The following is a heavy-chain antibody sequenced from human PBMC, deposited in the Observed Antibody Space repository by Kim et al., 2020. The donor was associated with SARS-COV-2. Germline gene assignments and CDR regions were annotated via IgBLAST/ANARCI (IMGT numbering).Heavy chain of an antibody. CDR2: IIPIFGTA. D-gene: IGHD3-10*01. V-gene: IGHV1-69*13. CDR3: ARSHGSGSYPVSAFDI. J-gene: IGHJ3*02. Sequence: SVKVSCKASGGTFSSYAISWVRQAPGQGLEWMGGIIPIFGTANYAQKFQGRVTITADESTSTAYMELSSLRSEDTAVYYCARSHGSGSYPVSAFDIWGQGTMVTVSS. CDR1: GGTFSSYA.